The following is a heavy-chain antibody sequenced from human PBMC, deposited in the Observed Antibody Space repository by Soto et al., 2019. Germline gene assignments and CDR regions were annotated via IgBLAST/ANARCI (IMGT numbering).Heavy chain of an antibody. CDR1: GGSISSGDYY. V-gene: IGHV4-30-4*01. CDR2: IYYSGST. D-gene: IGHD2-2*01. J-gene: IGHJ6*02. Sequence: SETLSLTCTVSGGSISSGDYYWSWIRQPPGKGLEWIGYIYYSGSTYYNPSLKSRVTISVDTSKNQFSLKLSSVTAADTAVYYCAREFAYCSSTSCSYYYYGMDAWGQGTTVTVSS. CDR3: AREFAYCSSTSCSYYYYGMDA.